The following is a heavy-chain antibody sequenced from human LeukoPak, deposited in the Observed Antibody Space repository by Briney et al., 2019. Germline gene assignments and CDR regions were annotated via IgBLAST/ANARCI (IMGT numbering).Heavy chain of an antibody. CDR2: ISGSGGST. CDR1: GFTFSSYG. D-gene: IGHD3-16*01. Sequence: QPGGLRLSCAASGFTFSSYGMSWVRQAPGKGLEWVSAISGSGGSTYYADSVKGRFTISRDNSKNTLYLQMNSLRAEDTAVYYCAKDRYYDYVWGRGNYMDVWGKGTTVTISS. V-gene: IGHV3-23*01. J-gene: IGHJ6*03. CDR3: AKDRYYDYVWGRGNYMDV.